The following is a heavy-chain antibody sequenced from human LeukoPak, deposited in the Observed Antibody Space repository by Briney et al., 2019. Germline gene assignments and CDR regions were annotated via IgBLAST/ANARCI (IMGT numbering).Heavy chain of an antibody. D-gene: IGHD3-3*01. Sequence: GGSLRLSCKASGFIFSNYAMSWVRQAPGKGLEWVSIITGSGGNSYYTDSVKGRFTLSRDNSKNTLFLQKNSLRAEDTAVYFCAKKSLWSGPFDYWGQGTLVTVFS. CDR3: AKKSLWSGPFDY. J-gene: IGHJ4*02. CDR2: ITGSGGNS. CDR1: GFIFSNYA. V-gene: IGHV3-23*01.